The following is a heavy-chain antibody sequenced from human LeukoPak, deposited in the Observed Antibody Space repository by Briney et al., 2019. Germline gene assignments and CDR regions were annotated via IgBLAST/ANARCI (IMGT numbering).Heavy chain of an antibody. D-gene: IGHD2-2*02. J-gene: IGHJ3*02. CDR1: GVSISSYY. V-gene: IGHV4-59*08. CDR2: IYYSGST. CDR3: ARHRISWRYCSSTSCFTDAFDI. Sequence: PSETLSLTCTVSGVSISSYYWSWIRQPPGKGLEWIGYIYYSGSTNYNPSLKSRVTISVDTSKNQFSLKLSSVTAADTAVYYCARHRISWRYCSSTSCFTDAFDIWGQGTMVTVSS.